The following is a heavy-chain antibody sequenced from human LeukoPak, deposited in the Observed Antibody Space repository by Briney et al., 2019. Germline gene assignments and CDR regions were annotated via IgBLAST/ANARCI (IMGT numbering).Heavy chain of an antibody. D-gene: IGHD2/OR15-2a*01. CDR1: GGSIDITNY. Sequence: SETLSLTCGVSGGSIDITNYWSWVRPAPGKGVGWIGVISHSGTTNYNPSLRSRVTMFLDRANNQFSLSLTSVTATDSAVYYCTRENRPFCPFAYWGQGVLVTVSS. J-gene: IGHJ4*02. CDR2: ISHSGTT. CDR3: TRENRPFCPFAY. V-gene: IGHV4-4*02.